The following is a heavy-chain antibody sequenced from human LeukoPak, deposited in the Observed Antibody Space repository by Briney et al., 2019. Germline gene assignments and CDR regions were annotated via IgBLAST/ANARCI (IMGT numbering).Heavy chain of an antibody. J-gene: IGHJ4*02. CDR3: ARHIGYYDFWSGYYTGGYFDY. Sequence: PSETLSLTCAVSGGSISSGGYSWSWIRQPPGKGLEWIGYIYYSGSTNYNPSLKSRVTISVDTSKNQFSLKLSSVTAADTAVYYCARHIGYYDFWSGYYTGGYFDYWGQGTLVTVSS. CDR1: GGSISSGGYS. D-gene: IGHD3-3*01. CDR2: IYYSGST. V-gene: IGHV4-61*08.